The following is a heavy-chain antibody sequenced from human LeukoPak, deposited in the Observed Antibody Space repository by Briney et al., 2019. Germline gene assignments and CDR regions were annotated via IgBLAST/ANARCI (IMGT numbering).Heavy chain of an antibody. D-gene: IGHD3-22*01. V-gene: IGHV1-2*02. J-gene: IGHJ3*02. CDR3: ARAVVIFQRGAFDI. CDR1: GYSFTGYY. CDR2: INPNSGGT. Sequence: ASVKVSCKASGYSFTGYYIHLVRQAPGQGLEWMGWINPNSGGTNCAQKFQGTVTMTRDTSITTAYMELSRLTSDDTAVYYCARAVVIFQRGAFDIWGQGTVVTVSS.